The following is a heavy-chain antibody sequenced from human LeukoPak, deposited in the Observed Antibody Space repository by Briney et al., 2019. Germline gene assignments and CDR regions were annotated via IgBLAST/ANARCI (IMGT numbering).Heavy chain of an antibody. D-gene: IGHD2-21*02. CDR1: GFTFSNYW. J-gene: IGHJ4*02. Sequence: PGGSLRLSCEASGFTFSNYWMSWVRQAPGKGLEWVSGISGSGGNTYNADSVKGRFTISRDNSKNTLYLQMNSLRAEDTAVYYCAKGRTTVVVTAIPNWGQGTLVTVSS. CDR3: AKGRTTVVVTAIPN. V-gene: IGHV3-23*01. CDR2: ISGSGGNT.